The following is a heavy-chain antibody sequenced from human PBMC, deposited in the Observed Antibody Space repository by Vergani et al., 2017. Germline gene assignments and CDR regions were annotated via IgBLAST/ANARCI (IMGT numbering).Heavy chain of an antibody. V-gene: IGHV3-9*01. D-gene: IGHD1-26*01. CDR2: ISWNSGSI. CDR1: GFTFDDYA. Sequence: EVQLVESGGGLVQPGRSLRLSCAASGFTFDDYAMHWVRQAPGKGLEWVSGISWNSGSIGYADSVKGLFTISRDNAKNSLYLQMNSLRAEDTALYYCAKEPQVGPVEILGYYSMDVWGQGTTVTVSS. J-gene: IGHJ6*02. CDR3: AKEPQVGPVEILGYYSMDV.